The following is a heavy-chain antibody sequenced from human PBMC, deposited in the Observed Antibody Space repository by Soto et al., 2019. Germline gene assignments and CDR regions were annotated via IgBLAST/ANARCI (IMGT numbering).Heavy chain of an antibody. CDR3: AKDRRRRNSGYFFEY. Sequence: EVQLLESGGKLVQPGGSLTLSCAASGFTFSTYAMAWVRQAPGKGLEWVSGVSASGLNTDYADPVKGRFYISRDNSKNTVSLHMNSLRAEDTAVYYCAKDRRRRNSGYFFEYWGQGTPVTVSS. CDR1: GFTFSTYA. V-gene: IGHV3-23*01. CDR2: VSASGLNT. J-gene: IGHJ4*02. D-gene: IGHD1-7*01.